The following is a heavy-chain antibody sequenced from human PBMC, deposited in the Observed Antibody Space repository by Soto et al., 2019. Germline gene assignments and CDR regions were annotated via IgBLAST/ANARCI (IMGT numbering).Heavy chain of an antibody. D-gene: IGHD4-17*01. CDR2: ISTYSGNA. V-gene: IGHV1-18*04. CDR1: GYIFSDYG. Sequence: QVHVLQSGAEVKKPGDSVKVSCKTSGYIFSDYGINWVRQAPGQGLELMGWISTYSGNANLAQEFQGRVTMTRETSPSTAYMELRSLRSDDTAVYYCSKRTSGTTWGEADYWGQGTLVTFSS. CDR3: SKRTSGTTWGEADY. J-gene: IGHJ4*02.